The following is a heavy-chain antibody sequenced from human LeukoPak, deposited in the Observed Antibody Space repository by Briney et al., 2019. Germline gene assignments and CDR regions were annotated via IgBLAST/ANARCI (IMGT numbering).Heavy chain of an antibody. CDR3: ARFRDGYNYPFDY. CDR1: GGSFSGYY. V-gene: IGHV4-34*01. Sequence: SETLSLTCAVYGGSFSGYYWSWIRQPPGKGLEWIGEINHSGSTNYNPSLKSRVTISVDTSKNQFSLKLSSVTAADTAVYYYARFRDGYNYPFDYWGQGTLVTVSS. CDR2: INHSGST. J-gene: IGHJ4*02. D-gene: IGHD5-12*01.